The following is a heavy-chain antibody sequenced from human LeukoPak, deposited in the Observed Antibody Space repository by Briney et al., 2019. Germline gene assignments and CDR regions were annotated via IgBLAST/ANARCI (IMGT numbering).Heavy chain of an antibody. D-gene: IGHD2-2*01. CDR2: ISYDGSNK. CDR1: GFTFSSYA. Sequence: PGRSLRLSCAASGFTFSSYAMHWVRQAPGKGLEWVAVISYDGSNKYYADSVKGRFSISRDNSKNTLYLQMNSLRAEDTAVYYCARDPIVVVPAAIQYYFDYWGQGTLVTVSS. J-gene: IGHJ4*02. CDR3: ARDPIVVVPAAIQYYFDY. V-gene: IGHV3-30-3*01.